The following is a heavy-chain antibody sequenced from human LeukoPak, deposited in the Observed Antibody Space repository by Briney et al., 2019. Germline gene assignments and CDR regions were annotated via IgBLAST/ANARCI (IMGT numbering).Heavy chain of an antibody. CDR3: AGWGDGKRFDY. CDR1: GFTFTSYA. V-gene: IGHV3-33*08. CDR2: IWYDGSNQ. Sequence: GSLRLSCAASGFTFTSYAMSWVRQAPGKGLEWVAVIWYDGSNQYYADSVKGRFTISRDNSKNMVYLQMNSLRAEDTATYYCAGWGDGKRFDYWGQGTLVTVSS. D-gene: IGHD2-21*02. J-gene: IGHJ4*02.